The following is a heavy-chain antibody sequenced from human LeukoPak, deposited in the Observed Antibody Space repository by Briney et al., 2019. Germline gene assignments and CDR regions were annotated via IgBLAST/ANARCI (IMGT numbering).Heavy chain of an antibody. CDR1: GFTVSSNY. CDR3: ARGAVGIWPYYFDY. Sequence: GGSLRLSCAASGFTVSSNYMSWVRRAPGKGLEWVSVIYSGGSTYYADSVKGRFTISRDNSKNTLYLQMNSLRAEDTAVYYCARGAVGIWPYYFDYWGQGTLVTVSS. CDR2: IYSGGST. V-gene: IGHV3-66*01. D-gene: IGHD2-21*01. J-gene: IGHJ4*02.